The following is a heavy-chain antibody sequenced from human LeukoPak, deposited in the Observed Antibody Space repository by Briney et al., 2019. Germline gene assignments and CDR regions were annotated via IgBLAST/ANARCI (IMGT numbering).Heavy chain of an antibody. CDR1: GFTFSRYA. Sequence: PGGSLRLSCAASGFTFSRYAMRWVRQAPGEGLEGVSYIIGSGSDKYYADSVKGLFTISRDNSKNTLYLQMNSLRAEDTAVYYCAKDGVATITYDYWGQGTLVTVSS. D-gene: IGHD5-12*01. V-gene: IGHV3-23*01. CDR3: AKDGVATITYDY. CDR2: IIGSGSDK. J-gene: IGHJ4*02.